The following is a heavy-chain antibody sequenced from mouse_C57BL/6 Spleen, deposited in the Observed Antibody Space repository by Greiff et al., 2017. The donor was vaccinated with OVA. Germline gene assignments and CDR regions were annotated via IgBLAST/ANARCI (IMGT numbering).Heavy chain of an antibody. Sequence: QVQLQQPGAELVRPGSSVKLSCKASGYTFTSYWMHWVKQRPIQGLEWIGNIDPSDSETHYNQKFKDKATLTVDKSSSTAYMQLSSLTSEDSAVYYCARGGYYDYGVDYFDYWGQGTTLTVSS. CDR1: GYTFTSYW. CDR3: ARGGYYDYGVDYFDY. J-gene: IGHJ2*01. D-gene: IGHD2-4*01. V-gene: IGHV1-52*01. CDR2: IDPSDSET.